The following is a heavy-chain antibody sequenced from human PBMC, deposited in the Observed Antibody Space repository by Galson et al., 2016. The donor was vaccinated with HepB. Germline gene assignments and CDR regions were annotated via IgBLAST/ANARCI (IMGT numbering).Heavy chain of an antibody. CDR1: SGSITSGSYY. CDR3: ARDWWGALDF. CDR2: LRTSGST. D-gene: IGHD2-15*01. V-gene: IGHV4-61*02. J-gene: IGHJ4*02. Sequence: TLSLTCSVSSGSITSGSYYWSWIRRPAGKGLEWIGRLRTSGSTKYNPSLKSRVTISVDTSKNQFFLTLRSVTAADTAVYYCARDWWGALDFWGQGTLV.